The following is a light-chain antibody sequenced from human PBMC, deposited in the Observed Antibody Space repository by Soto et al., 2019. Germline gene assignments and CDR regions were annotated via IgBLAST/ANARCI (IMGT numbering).Light chain of an antibody. CDR3: SSYTSTSTLYV. CDR2: EVT. CDR1: SSDVGGYNY. J-gene: IGLJ1*01. V-gene: IGLV2-14*01. Sequence: QSALTQPASVSGSPGQSITISCTGTSSDVGGYNYVSWYQQHPDKAPKLMIYEVTNQPSGVSFRFSGSKSGNTASLTISGLKPEDEADYYCSSYTSTSTLYVFGTGTKLTVL.